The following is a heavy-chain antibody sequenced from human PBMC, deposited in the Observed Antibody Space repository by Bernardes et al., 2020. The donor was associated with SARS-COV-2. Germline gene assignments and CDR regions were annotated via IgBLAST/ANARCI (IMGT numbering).Heavy chain of an antibody. D-gene: IGHD6-19*01. CDR2: VYYNGNI. CDR3: AREQWLAHYFDY. Sequence: SETLSLTCTVSGGSINDYYWSWIRQSPEKGLEWIGYVYYNGNINHNPFLNYNPSLMSRVTISVDTSKSQFSLNLSSVTAADTAVYYCAREQWLAHYFDYWGQGILVTVSS. CDR1: GGSINDYY. V-gene: IGHV4-59*01. J-gene: IGHJ4*02.